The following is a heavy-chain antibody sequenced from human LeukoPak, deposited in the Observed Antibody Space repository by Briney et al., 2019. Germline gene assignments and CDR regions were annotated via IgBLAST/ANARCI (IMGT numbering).Heavy chain of an antibody. V-gene: IGHV4-59*11. D-gene: IGHD5-24*01. J-gene: IGHJ4*02. CDR3: ARDPGDGYSVGGYFDY. CDR2: IYYSGST. Sequence: SETLSLTCTVSGGSISSHYWSWIRQPPGKGLEWIGYIYYSGSTNYNPSLKSRVTISVDTSKNQFSLKLRSVTAADTAVYYCARDPGDGYSVGGYFDYWGQGTLVTVSS. CDR1: GGSISSHY.